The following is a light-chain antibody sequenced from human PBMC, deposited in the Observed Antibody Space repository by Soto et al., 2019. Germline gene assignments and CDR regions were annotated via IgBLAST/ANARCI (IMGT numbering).Light chain of an antibody. CDR3: QQSYSTPR. Sequence: EIVLTQSPATLSLSPGERATLSCRASQSVGSYLAWYQQKPGQAPRLLIYAASSLQSGVPSRFSGSGSETDFTLTITSLQPEDFATYYCQQSYSTPRFGQGTKVEIK. CDR1: QSVGSY. V-gene: IGKV3-11*01. J-gene: IGKJ1*01. CDR2: AAS.